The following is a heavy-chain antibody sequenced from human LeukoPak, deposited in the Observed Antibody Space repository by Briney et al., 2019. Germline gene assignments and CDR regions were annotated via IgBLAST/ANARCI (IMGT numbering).Heavy chain of an antibody. J-gene: IGHJ4*02. CDR3: ARRDYYGSGSYYGNFDY. CDR1: GYSFTNLW. CDR2: IYPGDSHT. V-gene: IGHV5-51*01. D-gene: IGHD3-10*01. Sequence: GESLKISCKSSGYSFTNLWIGWVRQMPGKGLEWMGVIYPGDSHTRYSPSFQGQVTISADKSISTAYLQWSGLKASDTAMYYCARRDYYGSGSYYGNFDYWGQGTLVTVSS.